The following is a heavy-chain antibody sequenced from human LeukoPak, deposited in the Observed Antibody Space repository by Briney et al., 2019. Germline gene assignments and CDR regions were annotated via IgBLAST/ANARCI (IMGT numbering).Heavy chain of an antibody. Sequence: SETLSLTCTVSGGSISSGGYYWSWIRQHPGKGLEWIGYIYYSGSTYYNSSLESRVTISVDTSKNQFSLNLSSVTAADTAVYYCARRRPVATPGGYFDYWGQGTLVTVSS. V-gene: IGHV4-31*03. CDR3: ARRRPVATPGGYFDY. CDR1: GGSISSGGYY. J-gene: IGHJ4*02. D-gene: IGHD4-23*01. CDR2: IYYSGST.